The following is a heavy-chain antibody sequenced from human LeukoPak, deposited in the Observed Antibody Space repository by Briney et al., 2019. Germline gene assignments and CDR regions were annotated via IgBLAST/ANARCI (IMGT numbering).Heavy chain of an antibody. CDR3: AKDVSLPPDIVVVPPAPFDY. V-gene: IGHV3-23*01. CDR1: GFTFSSYA. Sequence: GGSLRLSCAASGFTFSSYATSWVRQAPGKGLEWVSAISGSGGSTYYADSVKGRFTISRDNSKNTLYLQMNSLRAEDTAVYYCAKDVSLPPDIVVVPPAPFDYWGQGTLVTVSS. J-gene: IGHJ4*02. CDR2: ISGSGGST. D-gene: IGHD2-2*01.